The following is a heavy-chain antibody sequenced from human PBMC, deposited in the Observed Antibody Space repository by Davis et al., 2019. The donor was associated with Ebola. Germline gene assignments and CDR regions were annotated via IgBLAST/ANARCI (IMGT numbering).Heavy chain of an antibody. CDR1: GFTFSSYS. V-gene: IGHV3-48*01. J-gene: IGHJ4*02. D-gene: IGHD3-10*01. Sequence: GESLKISCAASGFTFSSYSMNWVRQAPGKGLEWVSYISSSSSTIYYADSVKGRFTISRDNSKNTLYLQMNSLRAEDTAVYYCARKTESDYWGQGTLVTVSS. CDR2: ISSSSSTI. CDR3: ARKTESDY.